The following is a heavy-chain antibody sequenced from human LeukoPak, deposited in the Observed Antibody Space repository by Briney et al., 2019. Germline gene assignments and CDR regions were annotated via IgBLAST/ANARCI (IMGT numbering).Heavy chain of an antibody. Sequence: APVKVSCKASGYTFTGYGISWVRQAPGQGLEWMGWISAYNGNTNYAQKLQGRVTMTTDTSTSTAYMELRSLRSDDTAVYYCARGVRIYCSGGSCYLFDYYYYGMDVWGQGTTVTVSS. CDR3: ARGVRIYCSGGSCYLFDYYYYGMDV. D-gene: IGHD2-15*01. V-gene: IGHV1-18*01. CDR1: GYTFTGYG. CDR2: ISAYNGNT. J-gene: IGHJ6*02.